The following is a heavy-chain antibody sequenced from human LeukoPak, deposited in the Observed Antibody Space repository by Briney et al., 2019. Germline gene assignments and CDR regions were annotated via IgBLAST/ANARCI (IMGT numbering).Heavy chain of an antibody. J-gene: IGHJ4*02. CDR1: GGTFSSYA. V-gene: IGHV1-69*01. CDR2: FIPIFGTA. Sequence: ASVKVSCKSSGGTFSSYAISWVRQAPGQGFEWMGGFIPIFGTANYAQKFQGRVTITADESTSTAYMELSSLRSEDTAVYYCARDPDIGVVIIEEGDYWGQGTLVTVSS. CDR3: ARDPDIGVVIIEEGDY. D-gene: IGHD3-3*01.